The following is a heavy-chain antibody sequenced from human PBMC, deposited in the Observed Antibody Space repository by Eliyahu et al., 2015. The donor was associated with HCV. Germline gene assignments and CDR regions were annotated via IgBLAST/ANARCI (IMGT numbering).Heavy chain of an antibody. Sequence: QVQLVQSGAEVKKPGSSVKVSCKASGGAFSRYAISWVRQAPGPGLEWMGGIIPLFGTANYAQKFQGRVTITAEESTSTVYMELSSLRSEDTAVYYCAREYNWDDGDYSYYYGMDVWGQGTTVTVSS. V-gene: IGHV1-69*01. J-gene: IGHJ6*02. D-gene: IGHD1-20*01. CDR3: AREYNWDDGDYSYYYGMDV. CDR1: GGAFSRYA. CDR2: IIPLFGTA.